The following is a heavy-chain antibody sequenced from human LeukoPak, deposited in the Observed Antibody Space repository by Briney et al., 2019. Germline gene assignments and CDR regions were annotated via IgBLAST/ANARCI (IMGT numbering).Heavy chain of an antibody. CDR2: IGRSGGSK. CDR3: AKDLHIVVVTAILDY. CDR1: GFTFSSYA. D-gene: IGHD2-21*02. V-gene: IGHV3-23*01. J-gene: IGHJ4*02. Sequence: GGSLRLSCAASGFTFSSYAMSWVRQAPGKGLEWVSAIGRSGGSKYYADSVKGRFTISRDNSKNTLYLQMNSLRAEDTAVYYCAKDLHIVVVTAILDYWGQGTLVTVSS.